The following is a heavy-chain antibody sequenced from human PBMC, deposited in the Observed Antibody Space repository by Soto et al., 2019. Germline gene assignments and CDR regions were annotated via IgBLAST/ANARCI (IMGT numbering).Heavy chain of an antibody. CDR2: VNPILSMS. J-gene: IGHJ4*02. Sequence: QGQLVQSGAEVKRPGSSVKVSCKASGDTFSFYSINWVRQAPGLGLECMGRVNPILSMSNYAQRFQGRVTMTADKSTSTAYMELSGLRSEDTAMYYCATSYGSGYRAFDYWGQGALVTVSS. D-gene: IGHD3-10*01. CDR1: GDTFSFYS. CDR3: ATSYGSGYRAFDY. V-gene: IGHV1-69*04.